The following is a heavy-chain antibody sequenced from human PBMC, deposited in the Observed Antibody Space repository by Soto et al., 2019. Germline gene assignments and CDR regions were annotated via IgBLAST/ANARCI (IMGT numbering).Heavy chain of an antibody. CDR1: AGSMRNYY. Sequence: QVQLQQSGPGLVKPSDTLSLTCSVSAGSMRNYYWSWIRQPPGKGLEWIGNVDDSGTTKYNPSLRSRVTMSVDTSTNQFSLKLSSVIAADTAVYYCSRDVSCSGGSCYPNDWFDPWGQGTLVTVSS. CDR2: VDDSGTT. CDR3: SRDVSCSGGSCYPNDWFDP. J-gene: IGHJ5*02. D-gene: IGHD2-15*01. V-gene: IGHV4-59*01.